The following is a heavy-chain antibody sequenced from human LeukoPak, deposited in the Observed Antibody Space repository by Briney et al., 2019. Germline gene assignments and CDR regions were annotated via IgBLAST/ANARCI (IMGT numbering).Heavy chain of an antibody. CDR3: ARHRGGITMVRGVIPGPFDY. CDR2: IYYSGST. V-gene: IGHV4-59*08. CDR1: GGSISSYY. J-gene: IGHJ4*02. Sequence: PSETLSLTCTVSGGSISSYYWSWIRQPPGKGLEWIGYIYYSGSTYYNPSLKSRVTISVDTSKNQFSLKLSSVTAADTAVYYCARHRGGITMVRGVIPGPFDYWGQGTLVTVSS. D-gene: IGHD3-10*01.